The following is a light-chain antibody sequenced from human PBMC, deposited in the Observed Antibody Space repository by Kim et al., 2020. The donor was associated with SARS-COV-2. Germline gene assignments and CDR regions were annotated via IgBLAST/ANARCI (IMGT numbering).Light chain of an antibody. CDR3: LQDYNYPRT. Sequence: ASVGDRVTITCRASQGNRNELGWYQQKPGKAPNLLIYAASSLQSGVPSRFSGSGSGTYFTLTINSLQPEDFATYYCLQDYNYPRTFGGGTKVEIK. J-gene: IGKJ4*01. CDR2: AAS. CDR1: QGNRNE. V-gene: IGKV1-6*01.